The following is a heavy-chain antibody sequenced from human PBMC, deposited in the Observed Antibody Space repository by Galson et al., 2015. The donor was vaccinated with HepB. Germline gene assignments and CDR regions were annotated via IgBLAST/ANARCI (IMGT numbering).Heavy chain of an antibody. V-gene: IGHV3-9*01. CDR2: ISWNSGSI. CDR3: ARGPPIYSSSSPSHWFDP. CDR1: GFTFDDYA. J-gene: IGHJ5*02. Sequence: YLRLSCAASGFTFDDYAMHWVRQAPGKGLEWVSGISWNSGSIGYADSVKGRFTISRDNAKNSLYLQMNSLRSEDTAVYYCARGPPIYSSSSPSHWFDPWGQGTLVTVSS. D-gene: IGHD6-6*01.